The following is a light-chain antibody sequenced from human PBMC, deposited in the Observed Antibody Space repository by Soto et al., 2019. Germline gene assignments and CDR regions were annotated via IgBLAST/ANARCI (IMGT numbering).Light chain of an antibody. V-gene: IGLV2-14*01. Sequence: QSVLTQPASVSGSPGQWITISCTGTSSDVGVYNYVSWYQQHPGKAPKLMIYDVSNRPSGVSNRFSGSKSCNTASLTISGLLAEDEADYYCSSYTSSSTSHVVFGGGTKLTVL. J-gene: IGLJ2*01. CDR3: SSYTSSSTSHVV. CDR2: DVS. CDR1: SSDVGVYNY.